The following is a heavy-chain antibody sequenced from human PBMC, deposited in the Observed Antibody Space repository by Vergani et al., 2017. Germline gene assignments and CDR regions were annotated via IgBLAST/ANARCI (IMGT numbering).Heavy chain of an antibody. D-gene: IGHD1-26*01. J-gene: IGHJ4*02. Sequence: EVQLLESGGGLVQPGGSLRLSCAASGFTFSSYAMSWVRQAPGKGLEWVSVISGSGGSTYYADSVKGRFTISRDNSKNTLYLQMNSLRAEDTAVYYCAKETGVYPDSGSSNGLDYWGQGTLVTVSS. CDR3: AKETGVYPDSGSSNGLDY. CDR2: ISGSGGST. CDR1: GFTFSSYA. V-gene: IGHV3-23*01.